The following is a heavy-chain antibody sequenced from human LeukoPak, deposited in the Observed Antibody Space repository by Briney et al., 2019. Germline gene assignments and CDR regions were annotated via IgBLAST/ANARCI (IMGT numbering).Heavy chain of an antibody. CDR1: GFTFSSYS. J-gene: IGHJ4*02. V-gene: IGHV3-21*01. Sequence: PGGSLRLSCAASGFTFSSYSMNWVRQAPGKGLEWVSSISSSSSYIYYADSVKGRFTISRDNAKNSLYLQMNSLRAEDTAVYYCARVKGDGYNVPFDYWGQGTLVTVSS. D-gene: IGHD5-24*01. CDR2: ISSSSSYI. CDR3: ARVKGDGYNVPFDY.